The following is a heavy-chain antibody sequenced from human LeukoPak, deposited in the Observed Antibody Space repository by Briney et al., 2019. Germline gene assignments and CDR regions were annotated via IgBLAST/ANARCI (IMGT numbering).Heavy chain of an antibody. V-gene: IGHV3-7*01. D-gene: IGHD3-10*01. CDR1: EFTFSSYW. CDR2: IKQDGSEK. Sequence: GGSLRLSCAASEFTFSSYWMSWVRQAPGKGLEWVANIKQDGSEKYYVEYLKGRFIISRDNTKNSLYLQMNSLRAEDTAVYYCARERTMVRGVISYSDYWGQGTLVTVSS. CDR3: ARERTMVRGVISYSDY. J-gene: IGHJ4*02.